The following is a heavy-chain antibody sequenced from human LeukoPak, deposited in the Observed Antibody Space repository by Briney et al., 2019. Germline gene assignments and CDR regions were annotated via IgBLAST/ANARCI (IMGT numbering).Heavy chain of an antibody. V-gene: IGHV3-9*01. D-gene: IGHD3/OR15-3a*01. CDR2: ISWNSGSI. CDR3: AKDVGLVIRNWFDP. J-gene: IGHJ5*02. Sequence: GRSLRLSCAASGFTFDDYAMHWVRQAPGKGLEWVSGISWNSGSIGYADSVKGRFTISRDNAKNSLYLQMNSLRAEDTALYHCAKDVGLVIRNWFDPWGQGTLVTVSS. CDR1: GFTFDDYA.